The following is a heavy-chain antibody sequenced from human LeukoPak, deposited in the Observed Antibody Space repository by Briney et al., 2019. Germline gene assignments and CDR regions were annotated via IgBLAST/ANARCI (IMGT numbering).Heavy chain of an antibody. V-gene: IGHV3-23*01. J-gene: IGHJ4*02. CDR2: ISGSGGST. CDR3: AKASAMIVVVSKHFDY. Sequence: GGSLRLSCASSGFTFINYAMSWVRQAPGKGLEWVSAISGSGGSTYYADSVKGRFTISRDNSKNTLYLQMNSLRAEDTAVYYCAKASAMIVVVSKHFDYWGQGTLVTVSS. CDR1: GFTFINYA. D-gene: IGHD3-22*01.